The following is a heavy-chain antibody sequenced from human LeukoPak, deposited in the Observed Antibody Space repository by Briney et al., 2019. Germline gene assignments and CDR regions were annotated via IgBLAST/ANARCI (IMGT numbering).Heavy chain of an antibody. D-gene: IGHD3-16*01. CDR3: ARTPPRGLIDY. V-gene: IGHV1-8*03. J-gene: IGHJ4*02. CDR2: MSPKSANT. CDR1: GGTFSSYA. Sequence: ASVKVPCKASGGTFSSYAISWVRQASGQGLEWMGWMSPKSANTGYAQKFQGRVTITRDTSISTAYMELSSLTSEDTAVYYCARTPPRGLIDYWGQGTLVTVSS.